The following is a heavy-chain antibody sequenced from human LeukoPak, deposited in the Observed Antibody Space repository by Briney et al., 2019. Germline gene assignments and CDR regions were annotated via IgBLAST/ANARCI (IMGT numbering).Heavy chain of an antibody. CDR2: IYADGST. D-gene: IGHD6-19*01. CDR3: ARSGAGWFDY. CDR1: GFAVSTHF. Sequence: GGSLRLSCAASGFAVSTHFMSWVRQAPGKWLEWVSVIYADGSTYYADSVKGRFTISRDNSKNTLYLQMNSLRAEDTAVYYCARSGAGWFDYWGQGTLVTVSS. V-gene: IGHV3-53*01. J-gene: IGHJ4*02.